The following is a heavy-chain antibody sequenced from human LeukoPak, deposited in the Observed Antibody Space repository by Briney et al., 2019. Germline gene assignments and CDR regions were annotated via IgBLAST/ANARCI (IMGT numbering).Heavy chain of an antibody. D-gene: IGHD2-15*01. J-gene: IGHJ3*02. CDR2: GST. CDR3: TRGVDCSDFAFDI. Sequence: SETLSLTCTVSGVSISSHCWGWIRQPPRKGLEWIGGSTNHNPPLKSRAPISVDTSKNQFSLKLSSVTAADTAVYYCTRGVDCSDFAFDIWGQGTMVTVSP. CDR1: GVSISSHC. V-gene: IGHV4-59*11.